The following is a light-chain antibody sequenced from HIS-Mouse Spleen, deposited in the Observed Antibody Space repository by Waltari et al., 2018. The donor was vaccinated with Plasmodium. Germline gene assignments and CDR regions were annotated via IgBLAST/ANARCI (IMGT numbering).Light chain of an antibody. J-gene: IGLJ2*01. V-gene: IGLV3-1*01. CDR1: KLGDKY. CDR2: QDS. Sequence: SYELTQPPSVSVSPGQTASITCSGDKLGDKYACWYQQTPGQSPVLVIYQDSKRPSGLPERVAVSNSGNTATLTISGTQAMDEADYYCQAWDSSTAVVFGGGTKLTVL. CDR3: QAWDSSTAVV.